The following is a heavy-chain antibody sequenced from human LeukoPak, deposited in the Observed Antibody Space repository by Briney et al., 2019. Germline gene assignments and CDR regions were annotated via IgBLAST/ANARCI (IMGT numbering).Heavy chain of an antibody. CDR2: ISWKSGSI. Sequence: GGSLRLSCAASGFTFDDYAMHWVRQAPGKGLEWVSGISWKSGSIGYADSVKGRFTISRDNAKNSLYLQMNSLRAEDTALYYCARADSGSYYDPPDYWGQGTLVTVSS. CDR3: ARADSGSYYDPPDY. J-gene: IGHJ4*02. V-gene: IGHV3-9*01. D-gene: IGHD1-26*01. CDR1: GFTFDDYA.